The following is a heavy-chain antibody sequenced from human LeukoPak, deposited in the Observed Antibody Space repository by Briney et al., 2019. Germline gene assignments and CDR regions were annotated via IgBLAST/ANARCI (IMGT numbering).Heavy chain of an antibody. J-gene: IGHJ4*02. CDR2: IYPGDSDT. CDR3: ARGSSGYSYGFDY. Sequence: GESLKISCKGSGYSFISYWIGWVRQMPGKGLEWMGIIYPGDSDTRYGPSFQGQVTISADKSIRNAYLQWSSLKASDTAMYYCARGSSGYSYGFDYWGQGTLVTVSS. V-gene: IGHV5-51*01. CDR1: GYSFISYW. D-gene: IGHD5-18*01.